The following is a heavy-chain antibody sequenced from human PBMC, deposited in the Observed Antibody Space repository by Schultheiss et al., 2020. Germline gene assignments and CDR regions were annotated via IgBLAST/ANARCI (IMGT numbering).Heavy chain of an antibody. J-gene: IGHJ6*02. CDR1: GYTFTSYY. CDR2: INPSGGST. D-gene: IGHD3-3*01. Sequence: ASVKVSCKASGYTFTSYYMHWVRQAPGQGLEWMGIINPSGGSTSYAQKFQGRVTMTRDTSTSTVYMELSSLRSEDTAVYYCARGAGGERGDFWSGYSLEYYYYGMGVWGQGTTVNGYS. V-gene: IGHV1-46*01. CDR3: ARGAGGERGDFWSGYSLEYYYYGMGV.